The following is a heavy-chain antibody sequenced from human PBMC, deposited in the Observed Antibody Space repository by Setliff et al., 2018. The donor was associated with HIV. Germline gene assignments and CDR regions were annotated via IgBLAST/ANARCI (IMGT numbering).Heavy chain of an antibody. Sequence: ASVKVSCKASGYTFTDFYIHWVRQAPGQGLEWIGRINPKSGVADYLRKFQGRVTMTTDTSTNTAHMEIIRPRFDDTAVYYCARAHFLVAMTRNWFDPWGQGTLVTVS. V-gene: IGHV1-2*06. CDR2: INPKSGVA. J-gene: IGHJ5*02. D-gene: IGHD5-12*01. CDR3: ARAHFLVAMTRNWFDP. CDR1: GYTFTDFY.